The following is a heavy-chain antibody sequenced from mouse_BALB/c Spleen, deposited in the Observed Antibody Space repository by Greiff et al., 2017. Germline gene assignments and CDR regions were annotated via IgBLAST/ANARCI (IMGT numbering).Heavy chain of an antibody. D-gene: IGHD1-2*01. Sequence: EVQVVESGPSLVKPSQTLSLTCSVTGDSITSGYWNWIRKFPGNKLEYMGYISYSGSTYYNPSLKSRISITRDTSKNQYYLQLNSVTTEDTATYYCAREVDYGYAWFAYWGQGTLVTVSA. CDR1: GDSITSGY. CDR2: ISYSGST. V-gene: IGHV3-8*02. J-gene: IGHJ3*01. CDR3: AREVDYGYAWFAY.